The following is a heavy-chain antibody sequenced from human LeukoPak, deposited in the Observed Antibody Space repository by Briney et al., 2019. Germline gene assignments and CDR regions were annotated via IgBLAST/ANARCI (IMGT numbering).Heavy chain of an antibody. CDR1: GGSINSYY. Sequence: SETLSLTCTVSGGSINSYYWSWIRQPPGKGLEWIGYIYHSGSANYKLSLKSRVTISVDTSKNQFSLKLSSVTAADTAVYYCARGGYYGLGNDFRFDPWGQGTLVTVSS. CDR2: IYHSGSA. J-gene: IGHJ5*02. CDR3: ARGGYYGLGNDFRFDP. V-gene: IGHV4-59*01. D-gene: IGHD3-10*01.